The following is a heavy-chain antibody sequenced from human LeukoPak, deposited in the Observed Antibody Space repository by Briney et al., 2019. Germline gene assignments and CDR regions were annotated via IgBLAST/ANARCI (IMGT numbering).Heavy chain of an antibody. CDR3: VKEGHYYCSGRSGAFNI. V-gene: IGHV3-9*01. CDR2: INWNGGTL. CDR1: GFNFDAYV. J-gene: IGHJ3*02. Sequence: LAGGSLRLSCAAPGFNFDAYVVSWVRQVPGKGLEWVSGINWNGGTLAYADSVRGRFIIPRDNAKHSLYLQMNSLRAEDTALYYCVKEGHYYCSGRSGAFNIWGQGTMVSVSS. D-gene: IGHD3-10*01.